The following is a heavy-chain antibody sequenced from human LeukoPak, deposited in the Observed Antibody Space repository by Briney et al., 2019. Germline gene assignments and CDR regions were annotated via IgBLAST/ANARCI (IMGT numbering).Heavy chain of an antibody. V-gene: IGHV1-18*01. CDR1: GYTFTSYG. CDR3: ARDADDSSGYSNFDY. J-gene: IGHJ4*02. CDR2: ISAYNGNT. D-gene: IGHD3-22*01. Sequence: ASVKVSCKASGYTFTSYGISWVRQAPGQGLEWMGWISAYNGNTNYAQKLQGRVTMTTDTSTSTAYMELRSLRSDEKAVYYCARDADDSSGYSNFDYWGKGNLVSVFS.